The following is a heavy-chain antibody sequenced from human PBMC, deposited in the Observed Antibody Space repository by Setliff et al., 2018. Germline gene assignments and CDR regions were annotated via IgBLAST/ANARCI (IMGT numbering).Heavy chain of an antibody. Sequence: GESLKISCAASGFTFSTYYMHWVRQPPGKGLEWVAFVHYDGVNKHYGDSVKGRFTISRDNSKNTLYLQMNSLRPDDTAVYYCAKDIYGSGSYAVGGYFDYWGQGTQVTVSS. J-gene: IGHJ4*02. CDR3: AKDIYGSGSYAVGGYFDY. D-gene: IGHD3-10*01. V-gene: IGHV3-30*02. CDR1: GFTFSTYY. CDR2: VHYDGVNK.